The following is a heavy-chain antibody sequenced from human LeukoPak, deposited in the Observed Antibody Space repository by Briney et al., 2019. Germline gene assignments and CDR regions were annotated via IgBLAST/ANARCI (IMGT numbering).Heavy chain of an antibody. Sequence: LETLSLTCAVSGYSIINNNYWGWIRQPPGKGLEWIGHIYHGGSTYYNPSLKSRVTISVDTSKNQFSVKLNSVTAADTAVYYCARTSLTGILHDFDHWGQGTLVTVSS. CDR2: IYHGGST. V-gene: IGHV4-38-2*01. CDR1: GYSIINNNY. CDR3: ARTSLTGILHDFDH. D-gene: IGHD3-9*01. J-gene: IGHJ4*02.